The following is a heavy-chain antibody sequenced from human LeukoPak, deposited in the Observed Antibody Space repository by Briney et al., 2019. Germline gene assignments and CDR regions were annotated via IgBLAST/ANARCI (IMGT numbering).Heavy chain of an antibody. Sequence: ASVKVSCKSSGYTFTNYGISWVRQAPGQGLEWMGIINPSGGSTSYAQKFQGRVTMTRDTSTSTVYMELSSLRSEDTAVYYCARDPPQLPDRAFDIWGQGTMVTVSS. CDR3: ARDPPQLPDRAFDI. V-gene: IGHV1-46*01. D-gene: IGHD2-2*01. J-gene: IGHJ3*02. CDR1: GYTFTNYG. CDR2: INPSGGST.